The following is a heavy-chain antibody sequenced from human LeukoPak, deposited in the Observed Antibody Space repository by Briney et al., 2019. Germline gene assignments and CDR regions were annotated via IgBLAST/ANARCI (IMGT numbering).Heavy chain of an antibody. V-gene: IGHV3-21*01. D-gene: IGHD1-26*01. CDR3: ARDGEVGVGAIDAFDI. Sequence: TGGSLRLSCAASGFTFSSYSMNWVRQAPGKGLEWVSSISSSSSYIYYADSVKGRFTISRDNAKNSLYLQMNSLRAEDTAVYYCARDGEVGVGAIDAFDIWGQGTMVTVSS. CDR1: GFTFSSYS. J-gene: IGHJ3*02. CDR2: ISSSSSYI.